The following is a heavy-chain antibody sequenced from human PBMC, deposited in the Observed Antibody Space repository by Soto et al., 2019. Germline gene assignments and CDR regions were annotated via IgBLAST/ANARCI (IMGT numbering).Heavy chain of an antibody. CDR3: ARVYRITMVRGELSEY. J-gene: IGHJ4*02. V-gene: IGHV1-18*01. Sequence: QVQLVQSGAEVKKPGASVKVSCKASGYTFTSYGISWVRQAPGQGLEWMGWISAYNGNTNYAQKLQGRVTMTTDTSTTTAYMELRIPRSDDTAVYYCARVYRITMVRGELSEYWGQGTLVTVSS. D-gene: IGHD3-10*01. CDR1: GYTFTSYG. CDR2: ISAYNGNT.